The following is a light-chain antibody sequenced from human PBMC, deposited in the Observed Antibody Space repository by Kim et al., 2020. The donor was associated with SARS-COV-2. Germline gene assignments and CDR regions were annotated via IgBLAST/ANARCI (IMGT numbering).Light chain of an antibody. Sequence: DIVLTQSPGTLSLSPGERATLSCRASQSVSSNYLAWYQQKPGQAPRLLIYGASSWATGIPDRFSGSGSGTDFTLTITRLEPEDFAVYYCQQYSSSPATFGQGTKVDIK. J-gene: IGKJ1*01. CDR1: QSVSSNY. CDR2: GAS. CDR3: QQYSSSPAT. V-gene: IGKV3-20*01.